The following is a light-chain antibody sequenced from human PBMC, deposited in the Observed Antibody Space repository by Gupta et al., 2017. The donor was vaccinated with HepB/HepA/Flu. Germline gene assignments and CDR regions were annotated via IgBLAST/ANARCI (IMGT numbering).Light chain of an antibody. CDR3: SSYTSSSTLV. CDR2: DVS. J-gene: IGLJ2*01. Sequence: SALTQPASVSGSPGQSITISCTGTSSDVGGYNYVSWYQQHPGKAPKLMIYDVSNRPSGGSNRFSGSKSGNTASLTISGLQAEDEADYYCSSYTSSSTLVFGGGTKLTVL. CDR1: SSDVGGYNY. V-gene: IGLV2-14*01.